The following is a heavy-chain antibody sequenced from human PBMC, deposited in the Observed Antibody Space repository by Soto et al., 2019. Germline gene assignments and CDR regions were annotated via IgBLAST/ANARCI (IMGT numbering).Heavy chain of an antibody. V-gene: IGHV3-48*01. CDR1: GFTFSSYS. Sequence: GGSLRLSCAASGFTFSSYSMNWVRQAPGKGLEWVSYISSSSSTIYYADSVKGRFTISRDNAKNSLYLQMNSLRAEDTAVYYCAREPEGDYYDSSGYYSNWFDPWGQGTLVTVSS. D-gene: IGHD3-22*01. CDR2: ISSSSSTI. J-gene: IGHJ5*02. CDR3: AREPEGDYYDSSGYYSNWFDP.